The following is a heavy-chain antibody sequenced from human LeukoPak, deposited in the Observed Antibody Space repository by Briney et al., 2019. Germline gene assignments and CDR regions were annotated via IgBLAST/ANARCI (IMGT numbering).Heavy chain of an antibody. J-gene: IGHJ4*02. D-gene: IGHD2-2*01. V-gene: IGHV4-39*07. Sequence: SETLSLTCTVSGGSISSSSYYWGWIRQPPGKGLEWIGSIHYSGSTYYNPSLKSRVTISVDTSKNQFSLKLSSVTAADTAVYYCARVGPSRRPGYYFDYWGQGTLVTVSS. CDR1: GGSISSSSYY. CDR3: ARVGPSRRPGYYFDY. CDR2: IHYSGST.